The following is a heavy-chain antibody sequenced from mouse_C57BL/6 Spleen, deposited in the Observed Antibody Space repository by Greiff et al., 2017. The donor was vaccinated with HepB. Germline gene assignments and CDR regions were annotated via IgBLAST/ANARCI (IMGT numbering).Heavy chain of an antibody. CDR3: ARDDSNYVLLAY. CDR2: ISYDGSN. V-gene: IGHV3-6*01. J-gene: IGHJ3*01. CDR1: GYSITSGYY. D-gene: IGHD2-5*01. Sequence: EVQLQESGPGLVKPSQSLSLTCSVTGYSITSGYYWNWIRQFPGNKLEWMGYISYDGSNNYNPSLKNRISITRDTSKNQFFLKLNSVTTEDTATYYCARDDSNYVLLAYWGQGTLVTVSA.